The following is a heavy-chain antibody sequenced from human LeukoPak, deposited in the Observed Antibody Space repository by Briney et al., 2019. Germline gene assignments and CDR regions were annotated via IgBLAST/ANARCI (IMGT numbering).Heavy chain of an antibody. CDR3: AREKFGYYYYMDV. J-gene: IGHJ6*03. D-gene: IGHD3-16*01. Sequence: SETLSLTCNVSGGSISSGDYYWSWIRQPPGKGLEWIGYIYYSGSTYYNPSLKSRVTISVDTSKNQFSLKLSSVTAADTAVYYCAREKFGYYYYMDVWAKGPRSPSP. CDR2: IYYSGST. V-gene: IGHV4-30-4*08. CDR1: GGSISSGDYY.